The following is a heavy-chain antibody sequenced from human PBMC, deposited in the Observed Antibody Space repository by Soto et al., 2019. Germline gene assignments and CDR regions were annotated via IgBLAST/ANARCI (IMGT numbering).Heavy chain of an antibody. V-gene: IGHV1-8*01. D-gene: IGHD7-27*01. J-gene: IGHJ6*02. Sequence: QVQLVQSGAEVKKPGASVKVSCKASGYTFTSDDINWVRQATGQGLEWMGWMNRNSGNTGYAQKFQGRVTMTWNTTISTAYMERSSVRSEDTAVYCCARERRLGIAGMDVWGQGTTATVSS. CDR1: GYTFTSDD. CDR3: ARERRLGIAGMDV. CDR2: MNRNSGNT.